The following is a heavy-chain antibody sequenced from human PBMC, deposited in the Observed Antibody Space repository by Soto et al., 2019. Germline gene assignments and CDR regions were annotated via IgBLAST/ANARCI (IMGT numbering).Heavy chain of an antibody. J-gene: IGHJ4*01. CDR3: ASRSSSIRGLDY. CDR2: IIPIFGTA. Sequence: GASVKVSCKASGGTFSSYAISWVRQAPGQGLEWMGGIIPIFGTANYAQKFQGRVTITADESTSTAYMELSSLRSEDTAVYYCASRSSSIRGLDYWGQEPWSPSPQ. D-gene: IGHD6-6*01. V-gene: IGHV1-69*13. CDR1: GGTFSSYA.